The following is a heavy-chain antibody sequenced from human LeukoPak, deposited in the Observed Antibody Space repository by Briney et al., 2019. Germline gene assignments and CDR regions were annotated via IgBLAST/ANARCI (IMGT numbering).Heavy chain of an antibody. D-gene: IGHD2-2*01. V-gene: IGHV3-7*01. CDR1: GFTFSSYW. Sequence: GGSLRLSCAASGFTFSSYWMSWVRQAPGKGLEWVANIKQDGSEKYYVDSVKGRFTISRDNAKNSLYLQMNSLRAEDTAVYYCARGGYQLPHPYFDYWGQGTLVTVSS. J-gene: IGHJ4*02. CDR2: IKQDGSEK. CDR3: ARGGYQLPHPYFDY.